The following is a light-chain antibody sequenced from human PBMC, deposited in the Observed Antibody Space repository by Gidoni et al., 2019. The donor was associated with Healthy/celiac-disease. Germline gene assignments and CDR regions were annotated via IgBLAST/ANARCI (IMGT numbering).Light chain of an antibody. J-gene: IGKJ4*01. CDR1: QSVLYSSNNTNY. CDR2: WAS. CDR3: QQYYRTPLT. V-gene: IGKV4-1*01. Sequence: IVMTQSPDSLAVSLGERATIHCKSSQSVLYSSNNTNYLAWYQQTPGQPPKLLIYWASTRESGVPDRFSGSGSGTDFTLTHSSLQAADVAVYYCQQYYRTPLTFGGXTKVEIK.